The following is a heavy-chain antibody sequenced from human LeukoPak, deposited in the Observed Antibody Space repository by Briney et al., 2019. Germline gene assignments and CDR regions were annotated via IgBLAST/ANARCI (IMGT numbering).Heavy chain of an antibody. CDR3: ARDSIVVVVAATGSYYGMDV. V-gene: IGHV1-69*04. D-gene: IGHD2-15*01. Sequence: AASVKVSCKASGGTFISYTISWVRQAPGQGLEWMGRIIPILGIANYAQKFQGRVTITADKSTSTAYMELSSLRSEDTAVYYCARDSIVVVVAATGSYYGMDVWGQGTTVTVPS. J-gene: IGHJ6*02. CDR1: GGTFISYT. CDR2: IIPILGIA.